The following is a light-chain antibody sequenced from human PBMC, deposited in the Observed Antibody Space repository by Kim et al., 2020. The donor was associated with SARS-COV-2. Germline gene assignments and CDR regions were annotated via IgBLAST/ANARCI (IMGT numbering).Light chain of an antibody. CDR1: SLRSYS. Sequence: SSELTQDPAVSVALGQTVRIACHGDSLRSYSASWYQQRPGQAPLLVVYGKNYRPSGIPDRFSGSNSGNTASLIISETQAEDEAEYYCHSRDSSGNHLVFGGGTQLTVL. V-gene: IGLV3-19*01. J-gene: IGLJ2*01. CDR2: GKN. CDR3: HSRDSSGNHLV.